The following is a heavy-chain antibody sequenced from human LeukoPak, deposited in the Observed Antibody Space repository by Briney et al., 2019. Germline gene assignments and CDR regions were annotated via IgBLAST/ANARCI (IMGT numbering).Heavy chain of an antibody. J-gene: IGHJ4*02. CDR1: GFTFSKYW. D-gene: IGHD3-16*01. CDR2: INTDGTVT. Sequence: GGSLRLSCAASGFTFSKYWMLWVRQAPGKGLESVSRINTDGTVTTYADSVKGRFTVSRDNADNTMFLQMNSVRDEDTAVYYCARGGSPSDYWGQGTLVSVSS. CDR3: ARGGSPSDY. V-gene: IGHV3-74*01.